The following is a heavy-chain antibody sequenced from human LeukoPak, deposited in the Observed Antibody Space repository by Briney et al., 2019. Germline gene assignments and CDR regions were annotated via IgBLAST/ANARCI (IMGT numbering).Heavy chain of an antibody. V-gene: IGHV3-7*05. D-gene: IGHD4-11*01. CDR3: ARGDYNNRINPPRYLDY. CDR2: IKQDGREK. Sequence: GGSLRLSCAASGFTFSTYWMTWVRQAPGKGLEWVANIKQDGREKYFVDSVKGRSTISRDNDKNSLYLQMSSLRADDTAVYYCARGDYNNRINPPRYLDYWGQGTLVTVSS. CDR1: GFTFSTYW. J-gene: IGHJ4*02.